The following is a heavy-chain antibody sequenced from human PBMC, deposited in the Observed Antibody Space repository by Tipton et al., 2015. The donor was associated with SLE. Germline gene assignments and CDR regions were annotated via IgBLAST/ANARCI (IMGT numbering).Heavy chain of an antibody. Sequence: TLSLTCLVSVGTFNDYDWAWVRQPPGKGLEWIGQINHRGLTKYSQSLKGRVTLSVDTSKKQLSLRLTSLTAADTAVYYCARGRGMITFGGVFADWGQGSLVTVSS. CDR2: INHRGLT. CDR1: VGTFNDYD. V-gene: IGHV4-34*01. D-gene: IGHD3-16*02. J-gene: IGHJ4*02. CDR3: ARGRGMITFGGVFAD.